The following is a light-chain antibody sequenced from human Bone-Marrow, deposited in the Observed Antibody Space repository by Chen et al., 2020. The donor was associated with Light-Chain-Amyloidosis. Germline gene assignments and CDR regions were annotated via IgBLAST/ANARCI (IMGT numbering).Light chain of an antibody. CDR1: QSVSSY. Sequence: EIVLTQSPATLSLSPGERATLSCRASQSVSSYLAWYQQKPGQAPRLLIYDASNRATGIPARFSGSGSGTDFTLTISRLEPEDFAVYYCQQYGSSPKFGQGTKVEIK. CDR2: DAS. J-gene: IGKJ1*01. V-gene: IGKV3-20*01. CDR3: QQYGSSPK.